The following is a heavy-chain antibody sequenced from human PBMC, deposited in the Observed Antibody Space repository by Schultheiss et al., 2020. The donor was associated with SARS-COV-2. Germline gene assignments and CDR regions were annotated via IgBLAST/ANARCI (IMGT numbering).Heavy chain of an antibody. J-gene: IGHJ6*03. Sequence: GGSLRLSCAASGFTFSSYGMHWVRQAPGKGLEWVANIKQDGSEKYYVDSVKGRFTISRDNAKNTLYLQMNSLRAEDTAVYYCAKDLRGIFGVNNMDVWGKGTTVTVSS. D-gene: IGHD3-3*01. V-gene: IGHV3-7*01. CDR1: GFTFSSYG. CDR2: IKQDGSEK. CDR3: AKDLRGIFGVNNMDV.